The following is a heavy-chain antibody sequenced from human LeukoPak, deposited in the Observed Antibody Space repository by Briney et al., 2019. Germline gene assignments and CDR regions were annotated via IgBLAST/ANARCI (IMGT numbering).Heavy chain of an antibody. CDR1: GGTFSSYA. CDR3: GSFGSGYYYIDY. V-gene: IGHV1-69*13. D-gene: IGHD3-22*01. CDR2: IIPIFGTA. Sequence: SVKVSCKASGGTFSSYAISWVRQAPGQGLEWMGGIIPIFGTANYAQKFQGRVTITADESTSTAYMELSSLRSEDTAVYYCGSFGSGYYYIDYWGQGTLVTVSS. J-gene: IGHJ4*02.